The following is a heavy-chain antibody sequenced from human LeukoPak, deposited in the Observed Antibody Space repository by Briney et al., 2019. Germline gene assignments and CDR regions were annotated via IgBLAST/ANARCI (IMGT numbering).Heavy chain of an antibody. CDR1: GFTFISYA. CDR2: VSGSGGRGAT. D-gene: IGHD6-13*01. J-gene: IGHJ4*02. CDR3: AKDIAASGLPRIFDF. V-gene: IGHV3-23*01. Sequence: GGSLRLSCAASGFTFISYAMSWVRQAPGKGLEWVSCVSGSGGRGATYYTDSVKGRFTISRDNAKNTMYLQMNSLSGEDTAIYYCAKDIAASGLPRIFDFWGQGTLVTVSS.